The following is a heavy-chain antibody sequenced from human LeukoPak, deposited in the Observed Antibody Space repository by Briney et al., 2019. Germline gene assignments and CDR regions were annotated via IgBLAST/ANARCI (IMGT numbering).Heavy chain of an antibody. Sequence: ASVKVSCKASGYTFTSYGTSWVRQAPGQGLEWMGWISAYNGNTNYAQKLQSRVTMTTDTSTSTAYMELRSLRSDDTAVYYCARSYYYGSGSYSDYWGQGTLVTVSS. CDR1: GYTFTSYG. V-gene: IGHV1-18*01. CDR3: ARSYYYGSGSYSDY. D-gene: IGHD3-10*01. J-gene: IGHJ4*02. CDR2: ISAYNGNT.